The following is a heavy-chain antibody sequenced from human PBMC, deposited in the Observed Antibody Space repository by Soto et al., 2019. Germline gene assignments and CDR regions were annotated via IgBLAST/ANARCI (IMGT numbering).Heavy chain of an antibody. CDR1: EFSLSTRGTC. CDR3: VRIERVRYSYGMDV. CDR2: IDWHDDK. V-gene: IGHV2-70*01. D-gene: IGHD3-3*01. J-gene: IGHJ6*01. Sequence: SRHTLVNPTQTLTLTCTFSEFSLSTRGTCVSWIRQPPAKPLELLALIDWHDDKYYSTSLKTRLTISKDTSKNQVVLTMTNMDPVDTATYYCVRIERVRYSYGMDVWGQGTMVTVSS.